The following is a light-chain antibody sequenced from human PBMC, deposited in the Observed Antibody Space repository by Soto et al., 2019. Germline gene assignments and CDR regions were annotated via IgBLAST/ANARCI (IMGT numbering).Light chain of an antibody. J-gene: IGLJ1*01. CDR1: NSDVGGYNY. CDR2: EVF. CDR3: SSYTTNNTLYV. Sequence: QSVLTQPASVSGSPGQSITIPCTGTNSDVGGYNYVSWYQHHPGKAPKLMIYEVFNRPSGVSSRFSGSKSGSTASLTISGLQAEDEADYYCSSYTTNNTLYVFGNGTKLTVL. V-gene: IGLV2-14*01.